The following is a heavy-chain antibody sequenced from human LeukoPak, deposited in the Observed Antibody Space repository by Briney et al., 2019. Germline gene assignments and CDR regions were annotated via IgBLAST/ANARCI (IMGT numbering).Heavy chain of an antibody. Sequence: GGSLRLSCAASGFTFSTYIMNWVRQAPGKELEWLSSMSGTGRYINYADSVKGRFTISRDNAKNSLYLQMNSLRAEDTAVYYCVESIASPGTRAPKDFQHWGQGTLVTVSS. V-gene: IGHV3-21*01. CDR1: GFTFSTYI. CDR3: VESIASPGTRAPKDFQH. CDR2: MSGTGRYI. J-gene: IGHJ1*01. D-gene: IGHD6-13*01.